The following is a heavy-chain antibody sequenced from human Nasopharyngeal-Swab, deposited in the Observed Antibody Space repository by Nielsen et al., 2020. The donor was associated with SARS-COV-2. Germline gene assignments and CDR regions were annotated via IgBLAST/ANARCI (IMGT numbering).Heavy chain of an antibody. CDR1: GYTLTDLS. CDR3: ATDYAIWSGSRLDY. V-gene: IGHV1-24*01. J-gene: IGHJ4*02. D-gene: IGHD3-3*01. CDR2: FDPEDGET. Sequence: ASVKVSCKVSGYTLTDLSMHWVRQAPGKGLEWMGGFDPEDGETIYAQKFQGRVTMTEDTSTDTAYMELSSLRSEDTAVYYCATDYAIWSGSRLDYWGQGTLVTVSS.